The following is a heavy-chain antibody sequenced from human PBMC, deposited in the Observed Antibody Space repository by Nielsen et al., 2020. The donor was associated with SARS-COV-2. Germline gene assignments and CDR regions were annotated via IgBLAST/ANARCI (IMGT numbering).Heavy chain of an antibody. D-gene: IGHD1-14*01. CDR3: ARDAGTYYYYGMDV. CDR1: GGSISSSNW. V-gene: IGHV4-4*02. Sequence: SETLSLTCAVSGGSISSSNWWSWVRQPPGKGLEWIGEIYHSGSTNYNPSLKSRVTISVDTSKNQFSLKLSSVTAADTAVYYCARDAGTYYYYGMDVWGQGTTVTVSS. J-gene: IGHJ6*02. CDR2: IYHSGST.